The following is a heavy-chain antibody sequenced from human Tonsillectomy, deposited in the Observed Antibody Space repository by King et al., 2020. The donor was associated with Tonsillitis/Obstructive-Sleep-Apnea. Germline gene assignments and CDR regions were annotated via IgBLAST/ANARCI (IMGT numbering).Heavy chain of an antibody. V-gene: IGHV4-34*01. Sequence: VQLQQWGAGLLKPSETLSLPCAVYGGSFSRYYWSWIRQPPGKGLEWIGEINHSGSTNYNPSLKSRVTISVDTSKNQFSLKLSSVTAADTAVYYCARVLRFLEWFPYMDVWGKGTTVTVSS. D-gene: IGHD3-3*01. J-gene: IGHJ6*03. CDR1: GGSFSRYY. CDR2: INHSGST. CDR3: ARVLRFLEWFPYMDV.